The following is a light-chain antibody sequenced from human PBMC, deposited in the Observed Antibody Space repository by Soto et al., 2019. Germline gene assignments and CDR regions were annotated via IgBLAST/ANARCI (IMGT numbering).Light chain of an antibody. J-gene: IGKJ1*01. V-gene: IGKV1-5*03. CDR3: QQYGSSPWT. CDR2: KAS. CDR1: QSISSW. Sequence: DIQMTQSPSTLSASVGDKVTITCRASQSISSWLAWYQQKPGKAPKLLIYKASTLESGVPSNFSGSGSGTDFTLTISRLEPEDFAVYYCQQYGSSPWTFGQGTKVDIK.